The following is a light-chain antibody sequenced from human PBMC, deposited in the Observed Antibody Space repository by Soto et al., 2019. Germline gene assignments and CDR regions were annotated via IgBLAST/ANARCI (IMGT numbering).Light chain of an antibody. J-gene: IGKJ5*01. CDR1: QSVNSN. CDR2: GAS. V-gene: IGKV3-15*01. Sequence: EMVMTQSPTIVSVSPGEIATLSCRASQSVNSNLAWYQQKPGQAPRLLISGASTRAPGIAARFSGSGSGTNFTLSISGLQSADFAVYYCQQYNDWLLYTFGQGTRLEIK. CDR3: QQYNDWLLYT.